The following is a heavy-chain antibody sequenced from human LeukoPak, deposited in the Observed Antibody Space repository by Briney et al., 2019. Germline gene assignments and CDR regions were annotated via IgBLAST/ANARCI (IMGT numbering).Heavy chain of an antibody. Sequence: ASVTVSCKASGYTFTSYYMHWVRQAPGQGLEWMGITNPSGGSTSYAQKFQGRVTMTRDMSTSTVYMELSSLRSEDTAVYYCARGLITIFGVVMTSPLDYWGQGTLVTVSS. V-gene: IGHV1-46*01. D-gene: IGHD3-3*01. CDR3: ARGLITIFGVVMTSPLDY. CDR2: TNPSGGST. J-gene: IGHJ4*02. CDR1: GYTFTSYY.